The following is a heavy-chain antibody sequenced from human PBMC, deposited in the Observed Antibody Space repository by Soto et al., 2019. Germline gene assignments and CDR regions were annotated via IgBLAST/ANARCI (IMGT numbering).Heavy chain of an antibody. J-gene: IGHJ4*02. CDR3: ARAWVVVTAPDY. CDR1: GYTFTSYA. CDR2: INAGNGNT. Sequence: QVQLVQSGAEEKKPGASGKVSCEASGYTFTSYAMHWVRQAPGQRLEWMGWINAGNGNTKYSQKFQGRVTITRDTSASTAYMELSSLRSEDTAVYYCARAWVVVTAPDYWGQGTLVTVSS. D-gene: IGHD2-21*02. V-gene: IGHV1-3*05.